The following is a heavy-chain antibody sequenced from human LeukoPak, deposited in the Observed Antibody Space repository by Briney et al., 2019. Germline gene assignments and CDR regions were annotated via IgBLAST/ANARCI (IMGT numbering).Heavy chain of an antibody. CDR1: GGSISSYY. CDR3: ARVDPDSSSTLEVFDY. J-gene: IGHJ4*02. CDR2: IYYSGST. Sequence: SETLSLTCTVSGGSISSYYWSWIRQPPGKGLEWIGYIYYSGSTNYNPNLKSRVTIAVDTSKNQFSLKLSSVTAADTAVYYCARVDPDSSSTLEVFDYWGQGTLVTVSS. D-gene: IGHD6-6*01. V-gene: IGHV4-59*01.